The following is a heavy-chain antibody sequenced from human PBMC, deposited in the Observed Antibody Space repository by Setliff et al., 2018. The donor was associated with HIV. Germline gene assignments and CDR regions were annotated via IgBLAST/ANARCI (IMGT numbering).Heavy chain of an antibody. CDR3: ARRGSTTTSWREFDY. CDR1: GDSISPHY. J-gene: IGHJ4*02. D-gene: IGHD1-1*01. CDR2: IYYTGST. V-gene: IGHV4-59*08. Sequence: SETLSLTCTVSGDSISPHYWNWIRQPPGKGLEWIGYIYYTGSTNYNPSLKSRVTLSVDTSKNHFSLKLNSVTAADTAVYYCARRGSTTTSWREFDYWGQGTLVTVSS.